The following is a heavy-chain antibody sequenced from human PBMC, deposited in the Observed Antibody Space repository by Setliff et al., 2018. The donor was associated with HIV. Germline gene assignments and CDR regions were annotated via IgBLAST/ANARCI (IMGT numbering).Heavy chain of an antibody. CDR3: TKIIRTIVPFEY. CDR1: GFTFSSNA. J-gene: IGHJ4*02. D-gene: IGHD3-16*02. CDR2: ISGSGGST. V-gene: IGHV3-23*01. Sequence: GESLRLSCAASGFTFSSNAMSWVRQAPGKGLEWVSTISGSGGSTYYADSVKGRFTISRDNPKNTLYLQMNSLRAEDTALYYCTKIIRTIVPFEYWGQGTLVTVSS.